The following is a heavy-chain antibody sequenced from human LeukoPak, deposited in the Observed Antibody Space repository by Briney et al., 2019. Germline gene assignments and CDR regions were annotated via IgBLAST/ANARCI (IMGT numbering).Heavy chain of an antibody. CDR3: ARSYDSSGYYFDY. Sequence: NPSETLSLTCSVSGGPISSHYWSWIRQPPGKGLEWTGNIYYSGSTNYSPSLKSRVTISVDTSKNQFSLKLSSVTAADTAVYYCARSYDSSGYYFDYWGQGTLVTVSS. J-gene: IGHJ4*02. CDR2: IYYSGST. V-gene: IGHV4-59*11. CDR1: GGPISSHY. D-gene: IGHD3-22*01.